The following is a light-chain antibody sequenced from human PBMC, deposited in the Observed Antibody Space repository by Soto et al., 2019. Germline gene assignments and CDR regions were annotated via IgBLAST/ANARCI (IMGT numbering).Light chain of an antibody. V-gene: IGLV2-14*01. CDR1: SSDVGGYNY. Sequence: QSALTQPASMSGSPGQSITISCTGTSSDVGGYNYVSWYQQHPGKVPKLIIYDVTNRASGVSDRFSASKSGNTASLTISGLQAEDEADYYCSSYTSSSTRVFGGGTKLTVL. CDR2: DVT. J-gene: IGLJ3*02. CDR3: SSYTSSSTRV.